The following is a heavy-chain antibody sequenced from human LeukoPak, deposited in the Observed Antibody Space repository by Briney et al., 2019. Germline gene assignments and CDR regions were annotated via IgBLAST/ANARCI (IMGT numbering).Heavy chain of an antibody. Sequence: GGSLRLSCAASGFTFSSYSMNWVRQAPGKGLEWVSYISSSSSTIYYADSVNGRFTISRDNAKNSLYLQMNSLRAEDTAVYYCAQPSIAAAGWGQGTLVTVSS. CDR1: GFTFSSYS. V-gene: IGHV3-48*04. D-gene: IGHD6-13*01. CDR2: ISSSSSTI. CDR3: AQPSIAAAG. J-gene: IGHJ4*02.